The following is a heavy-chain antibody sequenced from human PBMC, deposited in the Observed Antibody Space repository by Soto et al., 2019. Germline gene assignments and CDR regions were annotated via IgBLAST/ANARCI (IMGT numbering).Heavy chain of an antibody. V-gene: IGHV4-59*01. D-gene: IGHD3-9*01. J-gene: IGHJ3*02. CDR2: IYYSGST. CDR1: GGSISSYY. CDR3: ARALSLSCYYIHDAFDI. Sequence: QVQLQESGPGLVKPSETLSLTCTVSGGSISSYYWSWIRQHPGKGLEWIGYIYYSGSTNYNPSLKSRVTISVDTSKNQFSLKLSSVTAAETAVYYCARALSLSCYYIHDAFDIWGQGTMVTVSS.